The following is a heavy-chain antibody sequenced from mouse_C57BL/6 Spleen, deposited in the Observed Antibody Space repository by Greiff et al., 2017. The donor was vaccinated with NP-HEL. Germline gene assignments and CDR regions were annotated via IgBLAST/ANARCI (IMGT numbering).Heavy chain of an antibody. CDR1: GYTFTDYY. J-gene: IGHJ4*01. D-gene: IGHD1-1*01. Sequence: EVQLQQSGPVLVKPGASVKMSCKASGYTFTDYYMNWVKQSHGKSLEWIGVINPYNGGTSYNQKFKGKATLTVDKSSSTAYMELNSLTSEDSAVYYWARSHYGSSYDAMDYWGQGTSVTVSS. CDR3: ARSHYGSSYDAMDY. V-gene: IGHV1-19*01. CDR2: INPYNGGT.